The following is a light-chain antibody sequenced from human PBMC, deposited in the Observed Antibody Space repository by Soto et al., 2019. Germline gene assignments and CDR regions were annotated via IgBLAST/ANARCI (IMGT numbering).Light chain of an antibody. CDR2: GAS. V-gene: IGKV3-15*01. Sequence: EIVMTQSPATLSVSPGERATLSCRARQSVRSNLAWYQQKPGQTPRLLIHGASTRATGIPARFSGSGSGTEFTLTISSLQSEDFAVYYCQQYDNWPWGTFGQGTKVEIK. J-gene: IGKJ1*01. CDR1: QSVRSN. CDR3: QQYDNWPWGT.